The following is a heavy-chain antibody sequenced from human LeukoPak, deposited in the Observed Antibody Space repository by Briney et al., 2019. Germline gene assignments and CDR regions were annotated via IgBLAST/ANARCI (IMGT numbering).Heavy chain of an antibody. CDR3: AKVLTGSRDY. D-gene: IGHD3-10*01. J-gene: IGHJ4*02. V-gene: IGHV3-23*01. CDR2: ITGGGENT. Sequence: PGKCLRLSCAASGFTFGSYAMSWGRQAPGKGLEWVSTITGGGENTYYADSVRGRFTISRDNSKTTLHLQMNGLRPEDTAVYYCAKVLTGSRDYCGQRAILADSS. CDR1: GFTFGSYA.